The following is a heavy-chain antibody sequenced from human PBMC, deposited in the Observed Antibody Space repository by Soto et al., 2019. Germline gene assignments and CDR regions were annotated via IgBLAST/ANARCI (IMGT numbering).Heavy chain of an antibody. J-gene: IGHJ3*02. V-gene: IGHV3-21*01. CDR3: ARNALAARRSDAFDI. D-gene: IGHD6-6*01. CDR1: GFTFSSYS. Sequence: PGGSLRLSCAASGFTFSSYSMNWVRQAPGKGLEWVSSISSSSSYIYYADSVKGRFTISRDNAKSSLYLQMNSLRAEDTAVYYCARNALAARRSDAFDIWGQGTMVTVSS. CDR2: ISSSSSYI.